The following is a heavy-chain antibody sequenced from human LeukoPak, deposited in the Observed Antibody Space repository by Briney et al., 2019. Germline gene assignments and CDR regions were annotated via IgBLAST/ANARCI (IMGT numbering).Heavy chain of an antibody. CDR1: GFTFTRFW. CDR3: TRGGEEPFDY. Sequence: GGSLRLSCAGSGFTFTRFWMHWVRQAPGKGPVWVARINVEGTTTTYADSVEGRITISRDENTLYLQMNHLRVDDTAVYYCTRGGEEPFDYWGQGTLVTVSP. V-gene: IGHV3-74*01. J-gene: IGHJ4*02. D-gene: IGHD3-10*01. CDR2: INVEGTTT.